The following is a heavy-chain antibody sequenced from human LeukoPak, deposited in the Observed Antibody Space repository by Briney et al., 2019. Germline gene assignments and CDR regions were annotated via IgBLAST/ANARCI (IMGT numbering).Heavy chain of an antibody. J-gene: IGHJ4*02. CDR1: GGTFSSYA. CDR3: ASSKVSYYYGSGSYLSGGNYY. V-gene: IGHV1-69*06. Sequence: GASVKLSCNASGGTFSSYAISWVRHAPAQGLEWMGGIIPIFGTANYAQKFQGRVTITADKSTSTAYMELSSLRSEDTAVYYCASSKVSYYYGSGSYLSGGNYYWGEGTLGTVSS. CDR2: IIPIFGTA. D-gene: IGHD3-10*01.